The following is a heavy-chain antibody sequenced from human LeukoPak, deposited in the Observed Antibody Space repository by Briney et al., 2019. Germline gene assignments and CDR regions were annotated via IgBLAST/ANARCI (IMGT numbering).Heavy chain of an antibody. CDR3: ARHRDYYDT. D-gene: IGHD3-22*01. CDR1: GASINNNF. J-gene: IGHJ4*01. CDR2: IYSSGSA. Sequence: SETLSLTCTVSGASINNNFWTWIRQPPGKGLEWIGYIYSSGSANYNPSLKSRVIISGDTSKNQISLNLTSVTAADTAVYFCARHRDYYDTWGHGTLITVSS. V-gene: IGHV4-59*08.